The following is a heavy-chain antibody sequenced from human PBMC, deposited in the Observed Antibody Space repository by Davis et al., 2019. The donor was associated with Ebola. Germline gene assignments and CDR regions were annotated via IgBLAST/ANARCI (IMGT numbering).Heavy chain of an antibody. CDR1: GFTFSNAW. J-gene: IGHJ4*02. V-gene: IGHV3-15*01. CDR3: STDALYSGSYFDY. D-gene: IGHD1-26*01. Sequence: PGGSLRLSCAASGFTFSNAWMSWVRQAPGKGLEWVGRIKSKTDGGTTDYAAPVKGRFTISRDDSKNMVYLQMNDLKTEDTAMYYCSTDALYSGSYFDYWGQGTLVTVSS. CDR2: IKSKTDGGTT.